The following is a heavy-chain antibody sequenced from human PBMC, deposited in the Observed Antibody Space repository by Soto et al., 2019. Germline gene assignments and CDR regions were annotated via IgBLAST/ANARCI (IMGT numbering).Heavy chain of an antibody. D-gene: IGHD6-6*01. CDR2: IYYSGST. Sequence: SETLSLTCTVSGGSISSYYWSWIRQPPGKGLEWIGYIYYSGSTNYNPSLKSRVTISVDTSKNQFSLKLSSVTAADTAVYYCARVEIAARRVYYYYMDVWGKGTTVTVSS. CDR1: GGSISSYY. V-gene: IGHV4-59*01. CDR3: ARVEIAARRVYYYYMDV. J-gene: IGHJ6*03.